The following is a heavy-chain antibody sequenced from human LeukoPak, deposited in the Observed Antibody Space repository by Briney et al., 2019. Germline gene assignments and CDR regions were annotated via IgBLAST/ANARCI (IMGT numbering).Heavy chain of an antibody. V-gene: IGHV1-18*01. CDR1: GYTFTSYG. Sequence: ASVKVSCKASGYTFTSYGISWVRQAPGQGLEWMGWISAYNGNTNYAQKFQGRVSMTRDTYVKTAYMHLSSLKSDDTAVYYCVREDYSSDHYRGGWFDPWGQGTQVTVSS. J-gene: IGHJ5*02. CDR3: VREDYSSDHYRGGWFDP. D-gene: IGHD4-11*01. CDR2: ISAYNGNT.